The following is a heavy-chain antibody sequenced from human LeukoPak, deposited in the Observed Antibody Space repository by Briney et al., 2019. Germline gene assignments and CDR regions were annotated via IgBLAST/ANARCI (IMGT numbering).Heavy chain of an antibody. V-gene: IGHV3-7*02. D-gene: IGHD5-12*01. CDR2: IKEDGNED. CDR3: TRGDRGYAESLY. J-gene: IGHJ4*02. Sequence: GGSLRLSCTVSGFSFREHWMSWVRQAPGKGLEWVGNIKEDGNEDYYVDTVEGRFVIFRDNAKNSLYLQMHSLRAEDTAVYYCTRGDRGYAESLYWGRGTLVTVSS. CDR1: GFSFREHW.